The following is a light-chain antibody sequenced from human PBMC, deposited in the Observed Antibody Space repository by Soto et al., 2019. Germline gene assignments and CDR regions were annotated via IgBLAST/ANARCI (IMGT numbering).Light chain of an antibody. CDR2: DAS. CDR1: QDISNY. V-gene: IGKV1-33*01. Sequence: DIQMTQSPSSLSASVGARVTITCQASQDISNYLNWYQQKPGKAPKLLLYDASNLETGVPSRFSGSGSGTDFTFPISSLQTEDIAKYYCQQYDNLPITFGQGTRLEIK. CDR3: QQYDNLPIT. J-gene: IGKJ5*01.